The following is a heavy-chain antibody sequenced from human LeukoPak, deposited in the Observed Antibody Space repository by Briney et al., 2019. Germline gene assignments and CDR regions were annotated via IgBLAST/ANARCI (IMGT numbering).Heavy chain of an antibody. J-gene: IGHJ3*02. CDR2: IRSKAYGGTT. V-gene: IGHV3-49*04. Sequence: GGSLRLSCTASGFTFGDYAMSWVRQAPGKGLGWVGFIRSKAYGGTTEYAASVKGRFTISRDDSKSVAYLQMNSLKTEDTAVYYCTSDLLINQYAFDIWGQGTMVTVSS. CDR3: TSDLLINQYAFDI. CDR1: GFTFGDYA. D-gene: IGHD3-10*01.